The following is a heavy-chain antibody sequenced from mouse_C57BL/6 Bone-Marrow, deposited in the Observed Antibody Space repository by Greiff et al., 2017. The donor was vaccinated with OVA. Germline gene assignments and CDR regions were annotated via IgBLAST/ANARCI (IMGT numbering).Heavy chain of an antibody. Sequence: EVMLVESGGDLVKPGGSLKLSCAASGFTFSSYGMSWVRQTPDKRLEWVATISSGGSYTYYPDSVKGRSTISRDNAKNTLYLQMSSLKSEDKAMDYCARRRGYYAMDYWGQGTSVTVSS. CDR3: ARRRGYYAMDY. CDR1: GFTFSSYG. CDR2: ISSGGSYT. J-gene: IGHJ4*01. V-gene: IGHV5-6*02.